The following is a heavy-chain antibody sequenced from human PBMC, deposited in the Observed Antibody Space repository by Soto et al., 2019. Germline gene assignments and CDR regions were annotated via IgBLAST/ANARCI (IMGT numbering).Heavy chain of an antibody. D-gene: IGHD6-13*01. CDR1: GFTFSSYA. V-gene: IGHV3-30-3*01. J-gene: IGHJ6*02. Sequence: GGSLRLSCAASGFTFSSYAMQWVRQAPGKGLEWVAVISYDGSNKYYADSVKGRFTISRDNSKNTLYLQMNSLRAEDTAVYYCARAGSSLSNYYYYYGMDVWGQGTTVTVSS. CDR2: ISYDGSNK. CDR3: ARAGSSLSNYYYYYGMDV.